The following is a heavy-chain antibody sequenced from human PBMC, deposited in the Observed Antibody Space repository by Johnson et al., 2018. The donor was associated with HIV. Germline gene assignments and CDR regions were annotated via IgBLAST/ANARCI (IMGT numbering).Heavy chain of an antibody. Sequence: QVQLVESGGGVVQPGRSLRLSCAASGFTFDTYGMHWVRQAPGKGLEWVAVIWYDGSNKYYADSVKGRFTISRDNSKNTLYLQMNSLRVEDTAVYYCAREESSSSRDGFDIWGQGTMVTVSS. V-gene: IGHV3-30*19. CDR2: IWYDGSNK. J-gene: IGHJ3*02. CDR3: AREESSSSRDGFDI. D-gene: IGHD6-6*01. CDR1: GFTFDTYG.